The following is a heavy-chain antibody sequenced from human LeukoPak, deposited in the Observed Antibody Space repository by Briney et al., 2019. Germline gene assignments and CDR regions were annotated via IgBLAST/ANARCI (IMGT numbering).Heavy chain of an antibody. J-gene: IGHJ2*01. CDR1: GGSISSYY. D-gene: IGHD2-21*02. V-gene: IGHV4-59*01. CDR2: IYYSGST. CDR3: ARASHIVVVTAIRSYWYFDL. Sequence: SETLSLTCTVSGGSISSYYWSWIRQPPGKGLEWIGYIYYSGSTNYNPSLKSRVTISVDTSKNQFSLKLSSVTATDTAVYYCARASHIVVVTAIRSYWYFDLWGRGTLVTVSS.